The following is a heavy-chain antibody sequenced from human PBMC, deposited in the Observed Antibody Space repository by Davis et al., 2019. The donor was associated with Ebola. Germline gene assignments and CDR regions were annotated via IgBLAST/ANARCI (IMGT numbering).Heavy chain of an antibody. CDR3: ARGWLRTGFDY. D-gene: IGHD5-12*01. V-gene: IGHV6-1*01. CDR1: GDSVAGGSGG. J-gene: IGHJ4*02. Sequence: PSETLSLTCAISGDSVAGGSGGWNWIRQSPSRGLEWLGRTYYSSKWYNDYAVSVKSRITINPDTSKNQFSLQLNSVTPEDTALYYCARGWLRTGFDYWGQGILVTVSS. CDR2: TYYSSKWYN.